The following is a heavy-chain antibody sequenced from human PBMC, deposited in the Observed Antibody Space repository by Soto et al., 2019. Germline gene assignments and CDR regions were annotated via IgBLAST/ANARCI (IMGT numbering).Heavy chain of an antibody. Sequence: ASVKVSCKASGYTFTTYAIHWVRQAPGQRLEWMGWIHAGNGDTKSSQKFQGRVTFTGDTSATTAYMELSSLRFEDTAVYYCAREGRGWYLWGQGTLVTVSS. CDR2: IHAGNGDT. J-gene: IGHJ5*02. V-gene: IGHV1-3*01. D-gene: IGHD6-19*01. CDR1: GYTFTTYA. CDR3: AREGRGWYL.